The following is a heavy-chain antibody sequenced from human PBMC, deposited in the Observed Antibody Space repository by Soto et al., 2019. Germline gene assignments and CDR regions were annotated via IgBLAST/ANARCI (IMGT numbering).Heavy chain of an antibody. D-gene: IGHD3-3*01. CDR1: GGSVSSGSYY. J-gene: IGHJ4*02. V-gene: IGHV4-61*01. CDR3: ARDQYDFWSGPRILDY. Sequence: SETLSLTCTVSGGSVSSGSYYWSWIRQPPGKGLEWIGYIYYSGSTNYNPSLKSRVTISVDTSKNQFSLKLSSVTAADTAVYYCARDQYDFWSGPRILDYWGQGTMVTVSS. CDR2: IYYSGST.